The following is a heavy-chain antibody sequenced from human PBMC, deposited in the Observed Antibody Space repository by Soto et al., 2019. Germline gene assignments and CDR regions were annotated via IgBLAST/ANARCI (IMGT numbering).Heavy chain of an antibody. D-gene: IGHD2-2*02. V-gene: IGHV4-34*01. CDR2: INHSGST. Sequence: SETLSLTCAVYGGSFSGHYWSWIRQPPVKVLEWSGEINHSGSTNYNPSLKSLVTISVDTSKNQFSLKLSSVTAADTAVYYCARGGRYCSSTSCYRLYNWFDPWGQGTLVTVSS. CDR1: GGSFSGHY. CDR3: ARGGRYCSSTSCYRLYNWFDP. J-gene: IGHJ5*02.